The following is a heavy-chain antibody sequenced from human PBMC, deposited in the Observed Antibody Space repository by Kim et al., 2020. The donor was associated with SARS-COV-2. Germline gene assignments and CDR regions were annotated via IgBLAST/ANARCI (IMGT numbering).Heavy chain of an antibody. CDR2: INSDGSST. CDR1: GFTFSSYW. Sequence: GGSLRLSCAASGFTFSSYWMHWVRQAPGKGLVWVSRINSDGSSTSYADSVKCRFTISRDNAKNTLYLQMNSLRAEHTAVYYCARRAYSSGWWYFDYWGQGTLVTVSS. J-gene: IGHJ4*02. V-gene: IGHV3-74*01. CDR3: ARRAYSSGWWYFDY. D-gene: IGHD6-19*01.